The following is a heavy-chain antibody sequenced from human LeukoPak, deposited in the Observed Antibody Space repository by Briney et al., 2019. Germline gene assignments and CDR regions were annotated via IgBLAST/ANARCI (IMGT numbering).Heavy chain of an antibody. D-gene: IGHD6-13*01. CDR1: GYTFTSYY. CDR3: ARGSWAYYYYYYMDV. Sequence: ASVKVSCKASGYTFTSYYMHWVRQAPGQGLEWMGIINPSGGSTSYAQKFQGRVTMTRDMSTSTVYMELSSLRSEDTAVYYCARGSWAYYYYYYMDVWGKGTTVTVSS. V-gene: IGHV1-46*01. CDR2: INPSGGST. J-gene: IGHJ6*03.